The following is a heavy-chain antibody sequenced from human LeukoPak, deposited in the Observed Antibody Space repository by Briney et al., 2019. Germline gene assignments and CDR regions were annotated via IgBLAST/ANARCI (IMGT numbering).Heavy chain of an antibody. CDR1: GFTFSSYA. CDR3: ARALEQLVRSPDDY. CDR2: ISYDGSNK. Sequence: PGGSLRLSCAASGFTFSSYAMHWVRQAPGKGLEWVAVISYDGSNKYYADSVKGRFTISRDNAKNSLYLQMNSLRAEDTAVYYCARALEQLVRSPDDYWGQGTLVTVSS. J-gene: IGHJ4*02. D-gene: IGHD6-13*01. V-gene: IGHV3-30-3*01.